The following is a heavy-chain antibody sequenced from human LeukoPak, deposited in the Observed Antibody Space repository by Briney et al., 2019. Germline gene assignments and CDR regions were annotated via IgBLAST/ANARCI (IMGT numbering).Heavy chain of an antibody. J-gene: IGHJ3*02. CDR2: IYYSDSGTM. CDR3: ARRPPALGAFDI. V-gene: IGHV4-39*01. CDR1: GGSISRSSYY. Sequence: SKTLSLTCTVSGGSISRSSYYWGWIRQSPGKGLEWIGSIYYSDSGTMYYNPSLKSRVTMSADTSKNQFSLRVSSVTAADTAVYHCARRPPALGAFDIWGQGTMVSVSS.